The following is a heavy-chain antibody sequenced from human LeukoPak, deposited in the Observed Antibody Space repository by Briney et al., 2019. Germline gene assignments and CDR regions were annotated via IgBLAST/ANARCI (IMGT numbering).Heavy chain of an antibody. CDR3: ARQAHSPRPDFWSGYGYYYYYMDV. Sequence: SETLSLTCAVYGGFFSGYYWSWIRQPPGKGLEWIGEINHSGSTNYNPSLKSRVTISVDTSKNQFSLKLSSVTAADTAVYYCARQAHSPRPDFWSGYGYYYYYMDVWGKGTTVTVSS. D-gene: IGHD3-3*01. J-gene: IGHJ6*03. CDR1: GGFFSGYY. V-gene: IGHV4-34*01. CDR2: INHSGST.